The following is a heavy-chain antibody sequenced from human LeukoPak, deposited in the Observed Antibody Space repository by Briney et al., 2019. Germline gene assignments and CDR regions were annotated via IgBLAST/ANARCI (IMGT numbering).Heavy chain of an antibody. CDR1: GYTFTGYY. CDR2: INPNTAGT. D-gene: IGHD4-11*01. J-gene: IGHJ6*03. V-gene: IGHV1-2*02. Sequence: ASVKVSCKASGYTFTGYYFHWVRQAPGQGLEWMGWINPNTAGTNYAQKFLGGVTLTWDTSISTAYMELTRLTSDDMAVYYCATSAGDYRAGHYYYMGVWGKGTSVTVSS. CDR3: ATSAGDYRAGHYYYMGV.